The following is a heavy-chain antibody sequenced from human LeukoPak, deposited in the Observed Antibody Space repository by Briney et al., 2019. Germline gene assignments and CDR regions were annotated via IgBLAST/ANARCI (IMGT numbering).Heavy chain of an antibody. Sequence: SETLSLTCAVYGGSFSGYYWSWIRQPPGKGLEWIGEINHSGSTDYNPSLKSRVTISVDTSKNQFSLKLSSVTAADTAVYYCARGRRNWFDPWGQGTLVTVSS. CDR3: ARGRRNWFDP. J-gene: IGHJ5*02. CDR2: INHSGST. V-gene: IGHV4-34*01. CDR1: GGSFSGYY.